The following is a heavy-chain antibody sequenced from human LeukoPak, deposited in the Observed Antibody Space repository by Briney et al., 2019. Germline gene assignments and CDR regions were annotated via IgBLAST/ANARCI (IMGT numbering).Heavy chain of an antibody. CDR1: GGSFSGYY. J-gene: IGHJ4*02. CDR3: ARGRVLDY. V-gene: IGHV4-34*01. Sequence: SETLSLTCAVYGGSFSGYYWSWIRQPPGRGLEWIGEINHSGSTNYNPSLKSRVTISVDTSKNQFSLKLSSVTAADTAVYYCARGRVLDYWGQGTLVTVSS. CDR2: INHSGST.